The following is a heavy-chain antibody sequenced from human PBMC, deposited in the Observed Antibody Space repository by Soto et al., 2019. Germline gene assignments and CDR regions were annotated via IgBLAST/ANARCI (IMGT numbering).Heavy chain of an antibody. CDR2: IDPSDSQT. V-gene: IGHV5-10-1*01. Sequence: GESLKISCKGSGYSFAGYWITLLRQNPWKGLEWMGRIDPSDSQTDYSPSFRGHVTISATKSITTVFLQWSSLKASDTAIYYCATPGGRDFNAFDVWGQGTMVTVSS. CDR1: GYSFAGYW. D-gene: IGHD2-21*02. CDR3: ATPGGRDFNAFDV. J-gene: IGHJ3*01.